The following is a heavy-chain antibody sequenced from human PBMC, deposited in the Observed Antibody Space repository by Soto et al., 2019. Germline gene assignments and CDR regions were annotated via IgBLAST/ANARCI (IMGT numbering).Heavy chain of an antibody. J-gene: IGHJ4*02. CDR2: IFWDEEK. D-gene: IGHD3-9*01. V-gene: IGHV2-5*02. Sequence: GPTLVNPPQNLPPNPTLFGFSLSSSSVGGGVGWNRQPPRKGPEWLSLIFWDEEKRYSPSLKSRLTITKDTSQNQVVLTMTNMDAVDTATYYCVHWSTGTYGTIFFDYWGLGTLVTVSS. CDR3: VHWSTGTYGTIFFDY. CDR1: GFSLSSSSVGGG.